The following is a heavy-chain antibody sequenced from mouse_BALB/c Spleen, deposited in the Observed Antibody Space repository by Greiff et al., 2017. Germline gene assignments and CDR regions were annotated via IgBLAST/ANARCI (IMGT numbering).Heavy chain of an antibody. V-gene: IGHV1-14*01. Sequence: VQLKESGPELVKPGASVKMSCKASGYTFTSYVMHWVKQKPGQGLEWIGYINPYNDGTKYNEKFKGKATLTSDKSSSTAYMELSSLTSEDSAVYYCARSWALRRGYAMDYWGQGTSVTVSS. CDR1: GYTFTSYV. CDR3: ARSWALRRGYAMDY. D-gene: IGHD1-2*01. CDR2: INPYNDGT. J-gene: IGHJ4*01.